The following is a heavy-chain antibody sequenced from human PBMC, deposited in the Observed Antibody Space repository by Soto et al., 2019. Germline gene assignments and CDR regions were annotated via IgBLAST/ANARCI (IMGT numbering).Heavy chain of an antibody. D-gene: IGHD3-9*01. CDR1: GFTFSNYW. Sequence: GGSLRLSCAASGFTFSNYWMTWVRQAPGKGLEWVANINQDGSKRFYVDSVKGRFSISRDNAKKSLYLQMNSLRAEDTAVYSCARSFDILTLGLGYWDQGILVTVSS. V-gene: IGHV3-7*01. CDR3: ARSFDILTLGLGY. J-gene: IGHJ4*02. CDR2: INQDGSKR.